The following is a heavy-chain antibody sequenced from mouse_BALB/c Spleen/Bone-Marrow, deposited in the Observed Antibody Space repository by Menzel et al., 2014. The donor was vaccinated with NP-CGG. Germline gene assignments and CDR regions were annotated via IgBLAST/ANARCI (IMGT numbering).Heavy chain of an antibody. Sequence: QVQLKESGAELVKPGASVKLSCKASGYTFTSYWMHWVKLRPGQGFEWIGEINPSNGGTNYNEKFKRKATLTVDKSSSTAYMQLSSLTSEDAAVYYCAYMGYYSSSYAMDYWGQGTSVTVSS. D-gene: IGHD1-1*01. CDR3: AYMGYYSSSYAMDY. V-gene: IGHV1S81*02. CDR2: INPSNGGT. CDR1: GYTFTSYW. J-gene: IGHJ4*01.